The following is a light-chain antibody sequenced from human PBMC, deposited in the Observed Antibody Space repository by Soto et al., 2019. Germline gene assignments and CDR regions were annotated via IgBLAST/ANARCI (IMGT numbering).Light chain of an antibody. CDR3: QQSSSAPYT. J-gene: IGKJ2*01. CDR1: QNIRPK. Sequence: DIQLTQSPASLSASVGDRVSITCRASQNIRPKLNWYRQQPGKAPKLLIYAASNLQSGVPSRFSGSGSGTEFTLTINSLHPEDFATYFCQQSSSAPYTFGQGTRLEIK. V-gene: IGKV1-39*01. CDR2: AAS.